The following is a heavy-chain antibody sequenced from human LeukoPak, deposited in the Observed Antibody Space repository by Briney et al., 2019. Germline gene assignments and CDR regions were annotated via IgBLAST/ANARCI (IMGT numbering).Heavy chain of an antibody. V-gene: IGHV4-31*03. Sequence: PSETLSLTCTVSGGSISSGGYYWSWIRQHPGKGLEWIGYIYYSGSTYSNPSLKSRVTISVDTSKNQVSLNLSSVTAADTAVYYCARYCSSTNCYKGGFDPWGQGTLVTVSS. CDR1: GGSISSGGYY. CDR3: ARYCSSTNCYKGGFDP. D-gene: IGHD2-2*02. CDR2: IYYSGST. J-gene: IGHJ5*02.